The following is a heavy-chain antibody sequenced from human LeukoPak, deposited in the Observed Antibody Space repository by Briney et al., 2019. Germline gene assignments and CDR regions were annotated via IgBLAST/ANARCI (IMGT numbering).Heavy chain of an antibody. CDR3: ARIVADTYYYYYYYMDV. Sequence: GGSLRLSCAASGFTFSSYSMNWVRQAPGKGLEWVSSISSSSSYIYYADSVKGRFTISRDNAKNSLYLQMNSLRAEDTAVYYCARIVADTYYYYYYYMDVWGKGTTVTVSS. CDR2: ISSSSSYI. CDR1: GFTFSSYS. V-gene: IGHV3-21*01. D-gene: IGHD2-15*01. J-gene: IGHJ6*03.